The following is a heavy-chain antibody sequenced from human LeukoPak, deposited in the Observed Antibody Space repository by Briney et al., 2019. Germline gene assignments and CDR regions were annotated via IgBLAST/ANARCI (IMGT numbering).Heavy chain of an antibody. CDR1: GFTFSSYE. J-gene: IGHJ4*02. CDR2: ISSSSSYI. Sequence: KSGGSLRLSCAASGFTFSSYEMDWVRQAPGKGLEWVSYISSSSSYIYYADSVKGRFTISRDNAKNSLYLQRNSLRAEDTAVYYCARFPHYYDSSGYEWGFYFDYWGQGTLVTVSS. V-gene: IGHV3-21*05. CDR3: ARFPHYYDSSGYEWGFYFDY. D-gene: IGHD3-22*01.